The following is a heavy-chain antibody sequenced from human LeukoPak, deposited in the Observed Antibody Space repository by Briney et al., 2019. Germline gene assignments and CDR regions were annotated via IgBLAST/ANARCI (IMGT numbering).Heavy chain of an antibody. V-gene: IGHV3-53*01. CDR3: AREIYGDYGRFDY. CDR2: IYSGGST. CDR1: GFTFSSYA. D-gene: IGHD4-17*01. J-gene: IGHJ4*02. Sequence: GGSLRLSCAASGFTFSSYAMSWVRQAPGKGLEWVSVIYSGGSTHYADSVKGRFTISRDNSKNTLYLQMNSLSAEDTAVYYCAREIYGDYGRFDYWGQGTLVTVSS.